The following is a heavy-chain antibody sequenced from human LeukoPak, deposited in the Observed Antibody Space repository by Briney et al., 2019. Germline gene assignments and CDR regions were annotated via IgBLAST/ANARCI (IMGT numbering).Heavy chain of an antibody. CDR2: ISSSGSDK. CDR3: ARRTSGAFAI. Sequence: PGGSLRLSCAASGFPFSDHEMNWVRQAPGKGLEWVSYISSSGSDKYYPDSVKGRFTISRDNAKNSLYLQMNSLRAEDTAVYYCARRTSGAFAISGQGTKVTVSS. CDR1: GFPFSDHE. V-gene: IGHV3-48*03. J-gene: IGHJ3*02.